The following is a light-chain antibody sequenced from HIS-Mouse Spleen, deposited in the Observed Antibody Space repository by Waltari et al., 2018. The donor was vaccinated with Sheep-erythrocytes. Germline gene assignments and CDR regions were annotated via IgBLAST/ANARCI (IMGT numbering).Light chain of an antibody. CDR1: SNEVGGYHY. CDR2: DVS. Sequence: QSALTQPRSVSGSPGQSVTISCPGTSNEVGGYHYLSWYHQHPGKAPKLVIYDVSKRPSGVPDRFSGSKSGNTASLTISGLQAEDEADYYCCSYAGSYTFVFGGGTKLTVL. V-gene: IGLV2-11*01. J-gene: IGLJ2*01. CDR3: CSYAGSYTFV.